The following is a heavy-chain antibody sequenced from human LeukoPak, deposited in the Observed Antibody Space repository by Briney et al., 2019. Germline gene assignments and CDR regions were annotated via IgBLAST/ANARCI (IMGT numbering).Heavy chain of an antibody. V-gene: IGHV3-74*01. CDR2: INSDGSST. CDR3: ARDQIYCTGGYCYFDY. Sequence: GGSLRLSCAASGFTFSSYWMHWVRQAPGKGLVWVSRINSDGSSTSYADSVKGRLTISRDNAKNTLYLQMNSLRAEDTAVYYCARDQIYCTGGYCYFDYWGQGTLVTVSS. D-gene: IGHD2-8*02. J-gene: IGHJ4*02. CDR1: GFTFSSYW.